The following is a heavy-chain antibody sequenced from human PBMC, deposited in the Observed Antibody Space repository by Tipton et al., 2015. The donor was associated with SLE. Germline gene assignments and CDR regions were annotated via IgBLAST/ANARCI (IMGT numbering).Heavy chain of an antibody. Sequence: TLSLTCTVSGASISSGSYYWSWIRQPAGKGLEWIGRVYTSGSTNYNPSLKSRVTMSVDTSKNQFSLKLSSVTAADTAVYYCARALRNRTGYHSYTYYYMDVWGKGTTVTVSS. CDR1: GASISSGSYY. V-gene: IGHV4-61*02. CDR2: VYTSGST. D-gene: IGHD3/OR15-3a*01. CDR3: ARALRNRTGYHSYTYYYMDV. J-gene: IGHJ6*03.